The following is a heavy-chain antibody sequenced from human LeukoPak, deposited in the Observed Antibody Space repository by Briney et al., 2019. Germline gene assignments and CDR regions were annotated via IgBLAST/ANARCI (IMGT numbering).Heavy chain of an antibody. J-gene: IGHJ6*03. CDR3: ARADSSIAARLSRSSIFNYYYYMDV. CDR1: GGSMNQYY. Sequence: PSETLSLICTVSGGSMNQYYWSWIRQPAGRGLEWIGRIYSSGNTFYKASLKSRVTMSVDTSKNQFSLKLSSVTAADTAVYYCARADSSIAARLSRSSIFNYYYYMDVWGKGTTVTVSS. CDR2: IYSSGNT. D-gene: IGHD6-6*01. V-gene: IGHV4-4*07.